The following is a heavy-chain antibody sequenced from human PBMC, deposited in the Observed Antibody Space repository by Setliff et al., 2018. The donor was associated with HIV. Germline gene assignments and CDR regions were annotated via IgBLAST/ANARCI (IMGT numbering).Heavy chain of an antibody. V-gene: IGHV1-3*01. CDR1: GYTFSTNA. J-gene: IGHJ4*02. CDR3: ARGSCSGCYLSDY. Sequence: ASVKVSCKAFGYTFSTNAIHWVRQAPGQRLEWMGYINAGDDNTRYSEQFQGRVTITRDTSANTAYMELSSLRSEYTAVYYCARGSCSGCYLSDYWGLGTLVTSPQ. CDR2: INAGDDNT. D-gene: IGHD6-19*01.